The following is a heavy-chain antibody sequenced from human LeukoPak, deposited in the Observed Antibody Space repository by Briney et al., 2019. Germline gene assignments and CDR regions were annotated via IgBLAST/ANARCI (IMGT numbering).Heavy chain of an antibody. CDR2: IYHSGST. CDR3: ARDQRYCSGGSCYSRFDY. CDR1: GGSFNDYY. D-gene: IGHD2-15*01. Sequence: SETLSLTCAVYGGSFNDYYWSWNRQTPGKGLEWIGEIYHSGSTNYNPSLKSRVTISVDTSKNQFSLKLSSVTAADTAVYYCARDQRYCSGGSCYSRFDYWGQGTLVTVSS. J-gene: IGHJ4*02. V-gene: IGHV4-34*01.